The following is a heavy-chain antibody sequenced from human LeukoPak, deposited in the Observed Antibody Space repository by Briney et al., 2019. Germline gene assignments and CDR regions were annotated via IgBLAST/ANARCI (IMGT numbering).Heavy chain of an antibody. Sequence: GASVKVSCKASGGTFSSYAISWVRQAPGQGLEWMGGIIPIFGTANYAQKFQGRVTITADESTSTAYVELSSLRSEDTAVYYCARGGQLLSHGDWFGPWGQGTLVTVSS. CDR1: GGTFSSYA. V-gene: IGHV1-69*13. CDR2: IIPIFGTA. CDR3: ARGGQLLSHGDWFGP. J-gene: IGHJ5*02. D-gene: IGHD2-2*01.